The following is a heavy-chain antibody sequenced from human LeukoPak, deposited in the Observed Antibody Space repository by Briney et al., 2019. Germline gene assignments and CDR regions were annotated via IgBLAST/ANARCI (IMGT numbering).Heavy chain of an antibody. J-gene: IGHJ4*02. CDR1: GGTFSSYA. CDR3: ARFSEGQLGTDY. CDR2: IIPIFGTA. Sequence: SVKVSCKASGGTFSSYAISWVRQAPGQGLEWMGRIIPIFGTANYAQKFQGRVTITTDESTSTAHMELSSLRSEDTAVYYCARFSEGQLGTDYWGQGTLVTVSS. V-gene: IGHV1-69*05. D-gene: IGHD6-6*01.